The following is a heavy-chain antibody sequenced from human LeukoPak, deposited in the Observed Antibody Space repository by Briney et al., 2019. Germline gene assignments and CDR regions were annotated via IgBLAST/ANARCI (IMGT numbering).Heavy chain of an antibody. CDR1: GFTFSNYA. J-gene: IGHJ4*02. CDR2: ISGGGGST. V-gene: IGHV3-23*01. CDR3: ARDGRLYSSGWPPYYFDY. D-gene: IGHD6-19*01. Sequence: GGSLRLSCAASGFTFSNYAMSWVRQAPGKGLEWVSAISGGGGSTYYADSVKGRFTISRDNSKNTLYLQMGSLRAEDMAVYYCARDGRLYSSGWPPYYFDYWGQGTLVTVSS.